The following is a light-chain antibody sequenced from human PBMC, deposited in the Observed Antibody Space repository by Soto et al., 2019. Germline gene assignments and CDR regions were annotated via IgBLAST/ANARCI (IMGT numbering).Light chain of an antibody. CDR1: QSVSTY. J-gene: IGKJ5*01. CDR3: QQRTNWPAT. Sequence: IVLTQSQGTLSLSPGERATLSCRASQSVSTYLAWYQQKPGQAPRLLIYEASKRATGIPARFSGSGSGADFTLTISSLEPEDFALYYCQQRTNWPATFAQGTRLAI. CDR2: EAS. V-gene: IGKV3-11*01.